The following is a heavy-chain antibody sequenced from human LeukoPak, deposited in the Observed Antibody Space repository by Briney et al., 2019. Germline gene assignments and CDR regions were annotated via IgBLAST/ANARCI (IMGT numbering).Heavy chain of an antibody. CDR3: AREKEYCSGGSCYFLDY. V-gene: IGHV3-21*01. Sequence: PGGSVRLSCAASGFTFSTYSFNWVRQAPGKGLEWVSSISSSSSYIYYTDSVKGRFTISRDNAKNSLYLQMNSLRAEDTALYYCAREKEYCSGGSCYFLDYWGQGTLVTVSS. J-gene: IGHJ4*02. CDR2: ISSSSSYI. D-gene: IGHD2-15*01. CDR1: GFTFSTYS.